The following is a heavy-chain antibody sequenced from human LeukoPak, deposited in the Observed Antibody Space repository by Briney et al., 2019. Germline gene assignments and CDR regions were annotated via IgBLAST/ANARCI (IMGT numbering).Heavy chain of an antibody. Sequence: SQTLSLTCAISGDSVSSSSAGWNWIRQSPSRGLGWLGRTYYRSKWYNEYAVSVKSRITINPDSSENQFSLQLNSVTPEDTAVYYCARGWLQTGFDYWGQGTLVTVSS. CDR1: GDSVSSSSAG. V-gene: IGHV6-1*01. CDR2: TYYRSKWYN. CDR3: ARGWLQTGFDY. J-gene: IGHJ4*02. D-gene: IGHD5-24*01.